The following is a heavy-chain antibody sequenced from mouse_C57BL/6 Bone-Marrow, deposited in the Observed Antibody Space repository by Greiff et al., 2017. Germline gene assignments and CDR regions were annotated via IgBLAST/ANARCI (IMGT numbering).Heavy chain of an antibody. V-gene: IGHV1-61*01. CDR3: ARRLRYWAWFAY. Sequence: QVQLQQPGAELVRPGSSVKLSCKASGYTFTSYWMDWVKQRPGQGLEWIGNIYPSDSETHYNQKFKDKATLTVDKSSSTAYMQLSSLTSEDSAVYYCARRLRYWAWFAYWGQGTLVTVSA. CDR1: GYTFTSYW. J-gene: IGHJ3*01. CDR2: IYPSDSET. D-gene: IGHD1-1*01.